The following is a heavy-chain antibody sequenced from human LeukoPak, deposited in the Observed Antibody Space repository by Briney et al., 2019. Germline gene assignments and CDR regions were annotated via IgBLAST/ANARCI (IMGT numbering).Heavy chain of an antibody. J-gene: IGHJ5*02. CDR1: GFTFSSYW. D-gene: IGHD2-15*01. V-gene: IGHV3-74*01. CDR2: IYSDGNST. Sequence: GGSLRLSCAASGFTFSSYWMYWVRQAPGKGLGCVSSIYSDGNSTTYADSVMGRFTISRDNAKNTLYLQMNSLRAEDTAVYYCVRGGPSTWSWGQGTLVTVSS. CDR3: VRGGPSTWS.